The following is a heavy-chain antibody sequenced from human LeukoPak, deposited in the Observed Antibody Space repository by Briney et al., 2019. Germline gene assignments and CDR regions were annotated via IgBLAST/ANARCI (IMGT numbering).Heavy chain of an antibody. CDR1: GYTFTGYY. CDR2: IKPNSGDT. D-gene: IGHD3-3*02. Sequence: ASVKVSCKASGYTFTGYYIHWVRQAPGQGLEWMGWIKPNSGDTNYAQKFQGRVTMTRDTSISTVYMELSRLKFDDTAVYYCASGRTIFYYYMDVWGKGTTVTVSS. J-gene: IGHJ6*03. CDR3: ASGRTIFYYYMDV. V-gene: IGHV1-2*02.